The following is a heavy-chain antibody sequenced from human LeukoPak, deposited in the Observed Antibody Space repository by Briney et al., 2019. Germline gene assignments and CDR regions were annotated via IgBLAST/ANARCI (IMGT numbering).Heavy chain of an antibody. CDR1: GGSFSGYY. J-gene: IGHJ4*02. V-gene: IGHV4-34*01. D-gene: IGHD3-3*01. CDR3: ASKYYDFWSGYRDY. CDR2: INHSGST. Sequence: SETLSLTCAVYGGSFSGYYWSWIRQPPGKGLEWIGEINHSGSTNYNPSLKSRVTISVDTSKNQFSLKLSSVTAADTAVYYCASKYYDFWSGYRDYWGQGTLVTVSS.